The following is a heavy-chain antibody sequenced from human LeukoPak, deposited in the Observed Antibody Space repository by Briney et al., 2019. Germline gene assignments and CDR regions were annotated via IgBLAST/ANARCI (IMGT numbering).Heavy chain of an antibody. D-gene: IGHD3-16*02. V-gene: IGHV4-4*02. CDR2: IYHSGST. J-gene: IGHJ4*02. Sequence: SETLSLTCAVSGGSISSNNWWSWVRQPPGKGLEWIGEIYHSGSTNYNPSLKSRVTISLDKSKNQFSLKLSSVTAADTAVYYCARDSFRLRLGELSLRPIDYWGQGTLVTVSS. CDR1: GGSISSNNW. CDR3: ARDSFRLRLGELSLRPIDY.